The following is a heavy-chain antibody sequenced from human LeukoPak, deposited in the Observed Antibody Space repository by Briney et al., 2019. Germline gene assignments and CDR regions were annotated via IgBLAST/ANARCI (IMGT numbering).Heavy chain of an antibody. Sequence: SVTVSCKASGGTFSSYAISWVRQAPGQGLEWMGGIIPIFGTANYAQKFQGRVTITADKSTSTAYMELSSLRSEDTAVYYCAGDRYYYGSGSYYHDAFDIWGQGTMVTVSS. J-gene: IGHJ3*02. CDR2: IIPIFGTA. CDR3: AGDRYYYGSGSYYHDAFDI. D-gene: IGHD3-10*01. CDR1: GGTFSSYA. V-gene: IGHV1-69*06.